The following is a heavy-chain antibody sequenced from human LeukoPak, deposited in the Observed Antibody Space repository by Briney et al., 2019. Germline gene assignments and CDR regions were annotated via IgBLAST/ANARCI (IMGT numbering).Heavy chain of an antibody. Sequence: GASVKVSCKASGYTFTGYYMHWVRQAPGQGLEWMGWISAYNGNTNYAQKLQGRVTMTTNTSTSTAYMELRSLRSDNTAVYYCARIEYYNFWSGYYSDNWFDPWGQGTLVTVSS. CDR3: ARIEYYNFWSGYYSDNWFDP. CDR2: ISAYNGNT. D-gene: IGHD3-3*01. CDR1: GYTFTGYY. J-gene: IGHJ5*02. V-gene: IGHV1-18*04.